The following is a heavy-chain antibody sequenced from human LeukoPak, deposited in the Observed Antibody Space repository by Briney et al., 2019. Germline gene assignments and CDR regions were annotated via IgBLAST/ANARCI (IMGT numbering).Heavy chain of an antibody. CDR3: AVNMIVVRSYFDY. CDR1: GYTLTELS. V-gene: IGHV1-24*01. J-gene: IGHJ4*02. Sequence: GASVTVSCTVSGYTLTELSMHWVRQAPGKGLEWMGGFDPEDGETIYAQKFQGRVTMTEDTSTDTAYMELSSLRSEDTAVYYCAVNMIVVRSYFDYWGQGTLVTVSS. D-gene: IGHD3-22*01. CDR2: FDPEDGET.